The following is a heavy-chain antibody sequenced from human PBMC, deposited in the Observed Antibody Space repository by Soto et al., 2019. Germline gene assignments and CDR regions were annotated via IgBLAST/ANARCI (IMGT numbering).Heavy chain of an antibody. CDR1: GFTFSTYP. CDR2: ISGSGGSI. J-gene: IGHJ6*02. Sequence: EVQLLESGGGLVQPGGSLRLSCAASGFTFSTYPMNWVRQAPGNGLEWVSAISGSGGSIHYADSVTGRFTISRDNSKNTLYLQMNSLRDEDTAVYHCVKGYWKGDVWGQGTTVTVSS. CDR3: VKGYWKGDV. V-gene: IGHV3-23*01. D-gene: IGHD1-1*01.